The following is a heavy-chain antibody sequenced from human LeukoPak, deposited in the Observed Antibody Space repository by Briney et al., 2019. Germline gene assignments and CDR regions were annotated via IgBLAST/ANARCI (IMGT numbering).Heavy chain of an antibody. Sequence: SVKVSCKACGGTFSSYAISWVRQAPGQGLEWMGGIIPIFGTSHYAQKFQGRVTITADESTSTSYMELSSLRSDDTAVYYCARGSIVVVPAASHYYYYMVVWGKGTTVTVSS. J-gene: IGHJ6*03. CDR2: IIPIFGTS. CDR3: ARGSIVVVPAASHYYYYMVV. V-gene: IGHV1-69*13. D-gene: IGHD2-2*01. CDR1: GGTFSSYA.